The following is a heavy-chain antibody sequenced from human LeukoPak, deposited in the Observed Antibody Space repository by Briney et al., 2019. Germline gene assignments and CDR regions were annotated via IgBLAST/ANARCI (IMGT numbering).Heavy chain of an antibody. CDR3: ARGTQWLGTSFDY. CDR1: GGSISSGSYY. Sequence: SETLSLTCTVSGGSISSGSYYWSWIRQPAGKGLEWIGRIYTSGSTNYNPSLKSRVTISVDTSKNQFSLKLSSVTAADTAVYYCARGTQWLGTSFDYWGQGTLVTVSS. CDR2: IYTSGST. D-gene: IGHD6-19*01. J-gene: IGHJ4*02. V-gene: IGHV4-61*02.